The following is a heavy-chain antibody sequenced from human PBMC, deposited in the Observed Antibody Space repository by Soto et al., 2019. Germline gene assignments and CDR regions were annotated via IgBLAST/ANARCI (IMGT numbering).Heavy chain of an antibody. D-gene: IGHD4-17*01. Sequence: EVQLVESGGGLVQPGRSLRLSCAASVFIFDEYDMHWVRQAPGKGLEWVSSISWNSDNIGYADSVKGRFTISRDNAKNSLYLQMNSVRGEDTALYYCAKGASTTVFAFNDSWVQGTLVTVSS. CDR3: AKGASTTVFAFNDS. CDR1: VFIFDEYD. V-gene: IGHV3-9*01. CDR2: ISWNSDNI. J-gene: IGHJ4*02.